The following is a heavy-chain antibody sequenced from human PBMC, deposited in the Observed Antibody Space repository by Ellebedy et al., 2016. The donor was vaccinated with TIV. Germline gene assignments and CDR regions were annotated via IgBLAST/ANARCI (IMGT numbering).Heavy chain of an antibody. J-gene: IGHJ5*02. V-gene: IGHV1-45*02. Sequence: SVKVSCXASGYTFTYRYLHWVRQAPGQALEWMGWITPFNGNTKYSQKFQGRVTITRDTSASTAYMELSSLRSEDTAVYYCARSLVCSSTSCYSNWFDPWGQGTLVTVSS. CDR2: ITPFNGNT. CDR1: GYTFTYRY. D-gene: IGHD2-2*01. CDR3: ARSLVCSSTSCYSNWFDP.